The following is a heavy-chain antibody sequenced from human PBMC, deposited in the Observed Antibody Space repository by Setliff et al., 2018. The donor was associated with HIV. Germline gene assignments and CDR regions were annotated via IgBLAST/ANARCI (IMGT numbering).Heavy chain of an antibody. CDR3: ARDVGRDGYCFDH. CDR1: GYTLTELS. CDR2: FDPEDGET. V-gene: IGHV1-24*01. J-gene: IGHJ4*02. Sequence: GASVKVSCKISGYTLTELSIHWVRQAPGKGLEWMANFDPEDGETFYAQKFQGRLTMTEDTSTDTAYMELSSLRSDDTAMYYCARDVGRDGYCFDHWGQGTLVTVSS. D-gene: IGHD5-12*01.